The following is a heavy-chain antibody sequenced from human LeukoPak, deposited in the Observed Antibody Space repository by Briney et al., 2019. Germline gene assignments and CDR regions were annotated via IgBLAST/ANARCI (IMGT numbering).Heavy chain of an antibody. D-gene: IGHD3-22*01. V-gene: IGHV3-15*01. CDR3: TTVPPSIYYYDSSGYSEYFQH. Sequence: GGSLRLSCAASGFTFSNAWMSWVRQAPGKGLEWVGRIKSKTDGGTTDYAAPVKGRFTISRDDSKNTLYLQMNSLKTEDTAVYYCTTVPPSIYYYDSSGYSEYFQHWGQGTLVTVSS. CDR2: IKSKTDGGTT. J-gene: IGHJ1*01. CDR1: GFTFSNAW.